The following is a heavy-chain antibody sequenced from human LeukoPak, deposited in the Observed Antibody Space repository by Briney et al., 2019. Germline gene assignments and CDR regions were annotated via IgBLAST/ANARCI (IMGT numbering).Heavy chain of an antibody. CDR3: AREAHSTTGTTGFDY. Sequence: ASVKVSCKASGGTFTSYDINWVRQATGQGLEWMGWMNPNSGNTGYAQKFQGRVTMTRNTSISTAYMELSSLRSEDTAVYYCAREAHSTTGTTGFDYWGQGTLVTVSS. V-gene: IGHV1-8*01. D-gene: IGHD1-1*01. CDR2: MNPNSGNT. J-gene: IGHJ4*02. CDR1: GGTFTSYD.